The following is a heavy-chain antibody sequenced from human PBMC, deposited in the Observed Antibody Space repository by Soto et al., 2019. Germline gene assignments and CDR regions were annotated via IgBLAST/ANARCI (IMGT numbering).Heavy chain of an antibody. CDR2: IYSGGST. CDR3: ARERAGGLWFGRHYYYYGMDV. V-gene: IGHV3-53*02. J-gene: IGHJ6*02. CDR1: GFTVSSNY. D-gene: IGHD3-10*01. Sequence: EVQLVETGGGLIQPGGSLRLSCAASGFTVSSNYMSWVRQAPGKGLEWVSVIYSGGSTYYADSVKGRFTISRDNSKNTLYLQMNSLGAEDTAVYYCARERAGGLWFGRHYYYYGMDVWGQGTTVTVSS.